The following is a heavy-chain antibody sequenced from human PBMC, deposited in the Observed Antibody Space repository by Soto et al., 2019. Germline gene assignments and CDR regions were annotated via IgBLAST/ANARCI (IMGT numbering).Heavy chain of an antibody. V-gene: IGHV5-51*01. Sequence: PGESLKISCRGSGYYFASYWIGWVRQMPGKGLEWMGNIYPGDSDTRYSPSLQGHVTISADKSISTAYLQWTSLKASDTAMYYCARQGNGAEGFDYWGQGTLVTVSA. CDR1: GYYFASYW. J-gene: IGHJ4*02. CDR3: ARQGNGAEGFDY. CDR2: IYPGDSDT. D-gene: IGHD4-17*01.